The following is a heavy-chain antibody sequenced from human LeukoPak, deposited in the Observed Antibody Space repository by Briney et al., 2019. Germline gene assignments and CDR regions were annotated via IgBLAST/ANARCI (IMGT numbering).Heavy chain of an antibody. J-gene: IGHJ6*03. V-gene: IGHV4-34*01. CDR1: GGSFRGDY. CDR3: ARATVTYYYGSGSTLTYYYYMDV. Sequence: PSETLSLTCAVYGGSFRGDYWSWIRQPPGKGLEWIGEINHSGSTNYNPSLKSRVTISVDTSKNQFSLKLSSVTAADTAVYYCARATVTYYYGSGSTLTYYYYMDVWGKGTTVTVSS. CDR2: INHSGST. D-gene: IGHD3-10*01.